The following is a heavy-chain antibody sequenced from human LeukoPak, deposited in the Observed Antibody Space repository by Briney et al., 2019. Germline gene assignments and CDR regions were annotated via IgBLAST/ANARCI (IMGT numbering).Heavy chain of an antibody. D-gene: IGHD3-10*01. J-gene: IGHJ3*02. Sequence: SVKVSCKAPGGTFSSYAISWVRQAPGQGLEWMGRIIPILGIANYAQKFQGRVTITADKSTSTAYMELSSLRSEDTAVYYCARVGAGGAAFDIWGQGTMVTVSS. CDR1: GGTFSSYA. V-gene: IGHV1-69*04. CDR3: ARVGAGGAAFDI. CDR2: IIPILGIA.